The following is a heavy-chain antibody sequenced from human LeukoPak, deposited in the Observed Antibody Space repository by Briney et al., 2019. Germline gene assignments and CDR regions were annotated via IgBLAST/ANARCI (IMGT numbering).Heavy chain of an antibody. J-gene: IGHJ4*02. Sequence: GGSLRLSCAASGFTFSSYWMSWVRQAPGKGLEWVANIKQDGSEKYYVDSVKGRFTISRDNAKNSLYLQMNSLRAEDTAVYYCARVPPNTVTTHQYPDYWGQGTLVTVSS. D-gene: IGHD4-17*01. CDR2: IKQDGSEK. CDR1: GFTFSSYW. V-gene: IGHV3-7*01. CDR3: ARVPPNTVTTHQYPDY.